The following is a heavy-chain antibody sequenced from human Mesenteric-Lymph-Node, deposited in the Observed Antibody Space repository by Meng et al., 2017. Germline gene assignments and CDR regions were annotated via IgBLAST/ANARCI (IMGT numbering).Heavy chain of an antibody. CDR1: GFTFSSYW. J-gene: IGHJ3*02. D-gene: IGHD1-7*01. CDR3: ARENWNYDAFDI. Sequence: GESLKISCAASGFTFSSYWMHWVRQAPGKGLVWVSRINSDGSSTSYADSVKGRFTISRDNAKNTLYLQMNSLRAEDTAVYYCARENWNYDAFDIWGQGTMVTVSS. CDR2: INSDGSST. V-gene: IGHV3-74*01.